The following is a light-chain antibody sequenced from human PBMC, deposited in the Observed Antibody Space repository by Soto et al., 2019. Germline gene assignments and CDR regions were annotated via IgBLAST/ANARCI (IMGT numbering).Light chain of an antibody. CDR2: DAS. CDR1: LSVSVY. CDR3: HQRQYWPPIT. J-gene: IGKJ5*01. V-gene: IGKV3-11*01. Sequence: VVLTQSPATLSFSAGERATLSFRTSLSVSVYLDWYQQKPGQAPRLLISDASNRATGIPARFSGSGSGTDFTLTISSLEPEDFAVYYCHQRQYWPPITFGQGTRLEI.